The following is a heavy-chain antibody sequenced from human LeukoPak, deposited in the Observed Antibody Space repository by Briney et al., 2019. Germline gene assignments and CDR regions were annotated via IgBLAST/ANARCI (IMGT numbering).Heavy chain of an antibody. CDR2: ISGDGGTT. J-gene: IGHJ4*02. CDR3: ARDCSSGNCRGALDY. D-gene: IGHD3-22*01. CDR1: GFSLREHP. V-gene: IGHV3-64*01. Sequence: PGGSLRLSCAASGFSLREHPMHWVRQAPGKGLEFVSAISGDGGTTFYASSVKGRFTISRDNSKNMVVLQMGSLRTDDMGVYFCARDCSSGNCRGALDYWGQGALVTVSS.